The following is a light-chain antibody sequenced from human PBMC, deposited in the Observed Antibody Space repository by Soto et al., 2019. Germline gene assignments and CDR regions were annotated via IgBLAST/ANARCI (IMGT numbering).Light chain of an antibody. V-gene: IGLV7-43*01. J-gene: IGLJ3*02. Sequence: QAVVTQEPSLTVPPGGTVTLTCASSTGTVTSGYFPSWFQKKPGQAPRALIYSTSNRHSGTPARFSGSLLGGKAALTLSAVQPEDEADYYCLLYYGDVNWVFGGGTKLTVL. CDR1: TGTVTSGYF. CDR3: LLYYGDVNWV. CDR2: STS.